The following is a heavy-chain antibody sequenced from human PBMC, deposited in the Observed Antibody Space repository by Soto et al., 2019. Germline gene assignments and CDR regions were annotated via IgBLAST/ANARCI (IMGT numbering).Heavy chain of an antibody. CDR1: GGTFSSYA. CDR3: ARVGYSSSWAGFDP. Sequence: ASVKVSCKASGGTFSSYAISWVRQAPGQGLEWMGGIIPIFGTANYAQKFQGRVTITADESTSTAYMELSSLRSEDTAVYYCARVGYSSSWAGFDPWGQGTLVTVSS. CDR2: IIPIFGTA. J-gene: IGHJ5*02. D-gene: IGHD6-13*01. V-gene: IGHV1-69*13.